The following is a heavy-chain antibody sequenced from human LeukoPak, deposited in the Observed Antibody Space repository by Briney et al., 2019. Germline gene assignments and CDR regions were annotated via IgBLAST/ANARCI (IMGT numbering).Heavy chain of an antibody. CDR2: ISGSGDGT. CDR3: AKGGSSGWYLSNWFDP. D-gene: IGHD6-19*01. J-gene: IGHJ5*02. V-gene: IGHV3-23*01. Sequence: GGSLRLSCAASGFTFSSYAMSWVRQAPGRGLEWVSAISGSGDGTFYADAVKGRFTVSRDTSKNTVHLQMDSLRAEDTALYYCAKGGSSGWYLSNWFDPWGQGTLVTVSS. CDR1: GFTFSSYA.